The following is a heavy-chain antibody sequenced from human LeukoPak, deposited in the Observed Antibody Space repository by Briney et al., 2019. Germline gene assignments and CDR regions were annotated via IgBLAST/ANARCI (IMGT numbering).Heavy chain of an antibody. D-gene: IGHD6-19*01. CDR2: ISYDGSNK. J-gene: IGHJ5*02. Sequence: PGGSLRLSCAASGFTFSSYGMHWVRQAPGKGLEWVAVISYDGSNKYYADSVKGRFTIPRDNSKNTLYLQMNSLRAEDTAVYYCAKDRYSSGQGGISWFDPWGQGTLVTVSS. CDR3: AKDRYSSGQGGISWFDP. V-gene: IGHV3-30*18. CDR1: GFTFSSYG.